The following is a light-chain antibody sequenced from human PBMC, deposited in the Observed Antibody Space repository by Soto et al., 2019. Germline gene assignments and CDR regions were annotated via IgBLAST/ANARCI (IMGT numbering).Light chain of an antibody. CDR1: QAISSY. V-gene: IGKV1-9*01. Sequence: IQLTQSPSSLSASVGDRVTITCRASQAISSYLAWYQQKPGKAPNLLIYAASTLQSGVPSRFSGSGSGTDFTLTISSLQPEDFATYFSQQLNSYPLTFGGGTKVEIK. J-gene: IGKJ4*01. CDR2: AAS. CDR3: QQLNSYPLT.